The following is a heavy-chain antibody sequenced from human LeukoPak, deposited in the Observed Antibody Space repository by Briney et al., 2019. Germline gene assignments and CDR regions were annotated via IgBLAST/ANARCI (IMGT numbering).Heavy chain of an antibody. CDR2: IYTSGST. CDR1: GGSISSYY. J-gene: IGHJ6*02. V-gene: IGHV4-4*07. Sequence: PSETLSLTCTVSGGSISSYYWSWIRQPAGKGLEWIGRIYTSGSTNYNPSLKSRVTMSVDTSKNQFSLKLSSVTAADTAVYYCARGGIVVVPAARYYYYYYGMDVWGQGTTVTVSS. CDR3: ARGGIVVVPAARYYYYYYGMDV. D-gene: IGHD2-2*01.